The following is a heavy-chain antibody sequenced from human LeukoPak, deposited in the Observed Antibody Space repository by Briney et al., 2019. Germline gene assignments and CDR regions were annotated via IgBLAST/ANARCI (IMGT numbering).Heavy chain of an antibody. D-gene: IGHD5-24*01. CDR2: IIPIFGTA. CDR3: AREWWLQPNYYYGMDV. CDR1: GGTFSSYA. Sequence: SVKVSCKASGGTFSSYAISWVRQAPGQGLEWMGGIIPIFGTANYAQKFQGRVTITADESTSTAYMELSSLRSEDTAVYYCAREWWLQPNYYYGMDVWGQGTTVTVSS. J-gene: IGHJ6*02. V-gene: IGHV1-69*13.